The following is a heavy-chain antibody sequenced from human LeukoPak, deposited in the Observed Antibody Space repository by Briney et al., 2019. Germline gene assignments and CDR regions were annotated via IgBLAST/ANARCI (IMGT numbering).Heavy chain of an antibody. J-gene: IGHJ4*02. D-gene: IGHD6-13*01. CDR1: GFTFSSYA. Sequence: GGYLRLSCAASGFTFSSYAMHWVRQAPGKGLEYVSAISSNGGSTYYANSVKGRFTISRDNSKNTLYLQMGSLRAEDMAVYYCARYRGIAAAGTGYFDYWGQGTLVTVSS. CDR3: ARYRGIAAAGTGYFDY. CDR2: ISSNGGST. V-gene: IGHV3-64*01.